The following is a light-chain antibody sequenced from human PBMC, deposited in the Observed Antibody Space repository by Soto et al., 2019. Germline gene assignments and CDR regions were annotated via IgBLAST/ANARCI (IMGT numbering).Light chain of an antibody. CDR3: GTWDSSLSVHV. CDR2: DNN. V-gene: IGLV1-51*01. Sequence: QSVLTQPPSVSAAPGQKVTISCSGTSSNIGNNYVSWYQQHPGTAPKLLIYDNNKRPSGIPDRFSGSKSGTSATLGITGLQTGDEADYYCGTWDSSLSVHVFGTGTKLTVL. J-gene: IGLJ1*01. CDR1: SSNIGNNY.